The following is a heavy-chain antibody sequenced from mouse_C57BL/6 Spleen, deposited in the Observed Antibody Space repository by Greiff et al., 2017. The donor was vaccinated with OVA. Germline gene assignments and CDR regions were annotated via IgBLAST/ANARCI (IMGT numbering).Heavy chain of an antibody. V-gene: IGHV1-53*01. CDR1: GYTFPRYW. J-gene: IGHJ1*03. CDR3: ARALPDYEYVDD. D-gene: IGHD2-4*01. CDR2: INPSNGGT. Sequence: QVQLQPSGTELVQPGASVQLSCKASGYTFPRYWLHWVKQRPGHGLAWIGNINPSNGGTTYHEQFKSKATLTVDKSSSPAYMQRSRLTAEDSAVYECARALPDYEYVDDWGKGTTVTVSS.